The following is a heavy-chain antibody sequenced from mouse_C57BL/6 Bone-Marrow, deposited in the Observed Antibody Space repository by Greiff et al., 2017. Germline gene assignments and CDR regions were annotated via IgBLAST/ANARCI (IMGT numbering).Heavy chain of an antibody. J-gene: IGHJ2*01. CDR3: ARWGYYPDY. Sequence: EVQLQQSGPELVKPGASVTISCKASGYSFTGYYMNWVKQSPEKSLEWIGEINPSTGGTTYNQKFKAKATLTVDKSSSTAYMQLKSLTSEDSAVYYCARWGYYPDYWGQGTTLTVSS. V-gene: IGHV1-42*01. CDR2: INPSTGGT. CDR1: GYSFTGYY.